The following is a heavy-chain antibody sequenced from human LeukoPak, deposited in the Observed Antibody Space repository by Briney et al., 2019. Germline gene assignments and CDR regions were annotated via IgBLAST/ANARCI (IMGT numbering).Heavy chain of an antibody. Sequence: SETLSLTCTVSGGSISSGSYYWSWIRQPPGKGLEWIGWFYYSGGTYFNPSLGSRVTISADTSRNHLSLNLRSLTAADTAVYYCARHSSGWHFDSWGQGALVTVSS. CDR1: GGSISSGSYY. CDR3: ARHSSGWHFDS. V-gene: IGHV4-61*03. CDR2: FYYSGGT. J-gene: IGHJ4*02. D-gene: IGHD6-19*01.